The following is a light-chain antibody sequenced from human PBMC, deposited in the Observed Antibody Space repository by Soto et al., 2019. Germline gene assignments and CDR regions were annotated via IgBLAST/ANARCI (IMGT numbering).Light chain of an antibody. CDR1: GSDVDAYNL. V-gene: IGLV2-23*02. CDR3: CSYAGTVAYV. CDR2: DVN. Sequence: QSVLTQPASVSGSPGQSITISCAGTGSDVDAYNLVSWYQQHTGKAPKLIICDVNARPSGISNRFSGSKSGDTASLTISGLQAEDEAAYFCCSYAGTVAYVFGTGTKVTVL. J-gene: IGLJ1*01.